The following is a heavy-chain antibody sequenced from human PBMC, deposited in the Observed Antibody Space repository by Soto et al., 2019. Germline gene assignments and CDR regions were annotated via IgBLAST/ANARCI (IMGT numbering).Heavy chain of an antibody. D-gene: IGHD2-21*02. Sequence: SETLSLTCAVYGGSFIGYYWSWIRQPPGKGLEWIGEINHSGSTNYNPSLKSRVTISVDTSKNQFSLKLSSVTAADTAVYYCARGFFSRDVVVTAIDYWGQGTLVTVSS. CDR3: ARGFFSRDVVVTAIDY. V-gene: IGHV4-34*01. CDR1: GGSFIGYY. CDR2: INHSGST. J-gene: IGHJ4*02.